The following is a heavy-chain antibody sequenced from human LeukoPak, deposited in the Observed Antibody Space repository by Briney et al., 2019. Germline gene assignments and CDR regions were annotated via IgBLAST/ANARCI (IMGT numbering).Heavy chain of an antibody. D-gene: IGHD3-16*01. V-gene: IGHV4-59*01. CDR2: IYYSGST. J-gene: IGHJ5*02. CDR1: GGSISSYY. Sequence: SETLSLTCTVSGGSISSYYWSWIRQPPGKGLEWIGYIYYSGSTNYNPSLKSRVTISVDTSKNQFSLKLSSVTAADTAVYYCARERVLSPHWFDPWGQGTLVTVSS. CDR3: ARERVLSPHWFDP.